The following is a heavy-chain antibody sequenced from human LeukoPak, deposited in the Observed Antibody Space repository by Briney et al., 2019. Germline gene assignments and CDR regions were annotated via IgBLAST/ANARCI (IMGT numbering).Heavy chain of an antibody. J-gene: IGHJ3*02. CDR3: VKGRSGSYYDAFDI. V-gene: IGHV3-23*01. CDR1: GFTFGNYA. Sequence: GGSLRLSCAAPGFTFGNYAMSWVRQAPGKGLEWVSTISGSGGGTYYADSVKGRFTISRDNSKNTLHLQMNSLRAEDTVLYYCVKGRSGSYYDAFDIWGQGTMVTVSS. CDR2: ISGSGGGT. D-gene: IGHD1-26*01.